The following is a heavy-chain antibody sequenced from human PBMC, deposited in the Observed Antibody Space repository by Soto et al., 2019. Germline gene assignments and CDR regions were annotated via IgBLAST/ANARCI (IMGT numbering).Heavy chain of an antibody. D-gene: IGHD1-1*01. CDR2: IRDGVGSI. Sequence: HPGGSLRLSCAASGFSFSDYSMNWVRQAPGKGLEWLAYIRDGVGSIKYADSVEGRFTISRDNAKNSLYLQMNSLRDEDTAVDYCARDHRYALEIWGQGTRVTVSS. J-gene: IGHJ3*02. CDR1: GFSFSDYS. V-gene: IGHV3-48*02. CDR3: ARDHRYALEI.